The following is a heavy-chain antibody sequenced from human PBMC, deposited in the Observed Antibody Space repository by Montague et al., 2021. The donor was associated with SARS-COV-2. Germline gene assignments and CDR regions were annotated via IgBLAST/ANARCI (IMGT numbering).Heavy chain of an antibody. V-gene: IGHV3-33*01. CDR1: GFSFSSYG. J-gene: IGHJ6*02. Sequence: SLRLSCAASGFSFSSYGLNCVRQAPGKGLEWVAVIWYGGSNKQYADSVKGRFTISRDNSKNTLYLQMNSLRAEDTALYYCARDSFSSCTSSSCYMGGMDVWGQGTMVTVSS. CDR3: ARDSFSSCTSSSCYMGGMDV. CDR2: IWYGGSNK. D-gene: IGHD2-2*02.